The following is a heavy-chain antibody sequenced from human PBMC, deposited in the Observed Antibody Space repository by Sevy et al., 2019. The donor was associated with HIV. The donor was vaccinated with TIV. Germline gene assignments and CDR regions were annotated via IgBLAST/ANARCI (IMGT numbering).Heavy chain of an antibody. V-gene: IGHV4-34*01. Sequence: SETLSLTCAVYGGSFSGYYWSWIRQPPGKGLEWIGEINHSGSTNYNPSLKSRVTISVDTSKNQFSLKLSSVTAADTAVYYCARSTGTGTDYYYYYYMDVWGKGTTVTVSS. CDR3: ARSTGTGTDYYYYYYMDV. CDR2: INHSGST. J-gene: IGHJ6*03. CDR1: GGSFSGYY. D-gene: IGHD1-1*01.